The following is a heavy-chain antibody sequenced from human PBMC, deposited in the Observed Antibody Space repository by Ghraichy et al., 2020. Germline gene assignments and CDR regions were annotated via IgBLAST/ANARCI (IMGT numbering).Heavy chain of an antibody. Sequence: GGSLRLSCAASGFTFRNYAMSWVRQAPGKGLVWVSSINNGGGSTSYADSVKGRFTISRDNSNNALYLQMNSLTADDTALYYCAKDREHGAVVTAIGVCDYWGQGTLVTVSS. CDR2: INNGGGST. D-gene: IGHD2-21*02. CDR1: GFTFRNYA. CDR3: AKDREHGAVVTAIGVCDY. J-gene: IGHJ4*02. V-gene: IGHV3-23*01.